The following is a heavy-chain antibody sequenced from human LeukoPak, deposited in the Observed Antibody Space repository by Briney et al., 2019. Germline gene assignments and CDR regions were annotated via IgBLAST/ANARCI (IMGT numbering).Heavy chain of an antibody. J-gene: IGHJ4*02. V-gene: IGHV1-69*04. D-gene: IGHD3-10*01. CDR3: AREATMVRGVYDY. CDR2: IIPILGIA. CDR1: GGTFSSYA. Sequence: ASVTVSCKASGGTFSSYAISWVRQAPGQGLEWMGRIIPILGIANYAQKFQGRVTITADKSTSTAYMELSSLRSEDTAVYYCAREATMVRGVYDYWGQGTLVTVSS.